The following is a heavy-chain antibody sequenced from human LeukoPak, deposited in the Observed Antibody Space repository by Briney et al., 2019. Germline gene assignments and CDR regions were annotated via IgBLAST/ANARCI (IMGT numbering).Heavy chain of an antibody. J-gene: IGHJ4*02. D-gene: IGHD3-3*01. CDR2: ISSTSGTK. Sequence: PGGSLRLSCAASGFTFSSFGMNWVRQAPGKGLEWVSYISSTSGTKYYADSVKGRFTISRDNAKNSLYLQMNSLRAEDTAVYYCATELRFHYIFDYWGQGTLLTVSS. CDR1: GFTFSSFG. CDR3: ATELRFHYIFDY. V-gene: IGHV3-48*01.